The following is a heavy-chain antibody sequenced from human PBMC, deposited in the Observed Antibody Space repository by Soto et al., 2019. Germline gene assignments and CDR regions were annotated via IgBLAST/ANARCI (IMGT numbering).Heavy chain of an antibody. Sequence: PSESLSLTCTVSGGSISSGGYYWSWIRQHPGKGLEWIGYIYYSGSTYYNPSLKSRVTISVDTSKNQFSLKLSSVTAADTAVYYCARGMYYYDSSGSIHNWFDPWGQGTLVTVSS. CDR3: ARGMYYYDSSGSIHNWFDP. CDR2: IYYSGST. D-gene: IGHD3-22*01. CDR1: GGSISSGGYY. V-gene: IGHV4-31*03. J-gene: IGHJ5*02.